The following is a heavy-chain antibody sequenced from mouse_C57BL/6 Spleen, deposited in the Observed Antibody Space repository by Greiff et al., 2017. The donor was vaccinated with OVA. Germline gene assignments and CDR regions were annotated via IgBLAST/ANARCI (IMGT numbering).Heavy chain of an antibody. Sequence: VQLQQSGAELVRPGASVTLSCKASGYTFTDYEMHWVKQTPVHGLEWIGAIDPETGGTAYNQKFKGKAILTADKSSSTAYMEHRSLTSEDSAVYYCTRSEYVLGPHWYFDVWGTGTTVTVSS. J-gene: IGHJ1*03. V-gene: IGHV1-15*01. CDR3: TRSEYVLGPHWYFDV. CDR2: IDPETGGT. CDR1: GYTFTDYE. D-gene: IGHD4-1*01.